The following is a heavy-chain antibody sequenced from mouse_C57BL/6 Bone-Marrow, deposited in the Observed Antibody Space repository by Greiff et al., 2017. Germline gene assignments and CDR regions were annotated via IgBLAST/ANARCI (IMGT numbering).Heavy chain of an antibody. V-gene: IGHV1-15*01. Sequence: VQLQQSGAELVRPGASVTLSCKASGYTFTDYEMHWVKQTPVHGLEWIGAIDPETGGTAYNQRFKGKAILTADKSSSTAYMELRSLTSEDSAVYYCTRSATVVAYWYFDVWGTGTTVTVSS. J-gene: IGHJ1*03. CDR1: GYTFTDYE. CDR3: TRSATVVAYWYFDV. D-gene: IGHD1-1*01. CDR2: IDPETGGT.